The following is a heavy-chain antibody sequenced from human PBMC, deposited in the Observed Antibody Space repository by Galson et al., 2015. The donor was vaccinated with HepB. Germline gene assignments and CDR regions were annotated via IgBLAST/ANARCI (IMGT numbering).Heavy chain of an antibody. CDR1: GFTFSSYG. J-gene: IGHJ4*02. CDR2: ISTGSSTK. V-gene: IGHV3-48*02. Sequence: SLRLSCAASGFTFSSYGMSWVGQAPGKGVEWVSYISTGSSTKYYADSVKGRLTISRDNAKSSLYLQLNSLRDEDTAVYYCARSLGRRGVDPQPYYFDYWGQGTLVTVSS. D-gene: IGHD3-10*01. CDR3: ARSLGRRGVDPQPYYFDY.